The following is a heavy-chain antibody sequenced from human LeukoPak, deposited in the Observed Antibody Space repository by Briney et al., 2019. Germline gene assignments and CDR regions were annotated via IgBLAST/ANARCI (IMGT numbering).Heavy chain of an antibody. Sequence: GGSLRLSCEASGFTFSSYAMHWVRQAPGKGLEWVAVISYDGSNKYYADSVKGRFTISRDNSKNTLYLQMNSLRAEDTAVYYCARESGDTTFFDYWGQGTLVTVSS. D-gene: IGHD4-17*01. CDR1: GFTFSSYA. J-gene: IGHJ4*02. CDR2: ISYDGSNK. V-gene: IGHV3-30*04. CDR3: ARESGDTTFFDY.